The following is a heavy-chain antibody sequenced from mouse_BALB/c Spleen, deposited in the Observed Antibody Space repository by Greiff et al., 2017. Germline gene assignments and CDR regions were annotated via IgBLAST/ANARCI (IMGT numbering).Heavy chain of an antibody. D-gene: IGHD2-10*02. CDR3: ARMYGNYGFAY. Sequence: VKLQESGPGLVAPSQSLSITCTVSGFSLTSYGVHWVRQPPGKGLEWLGVIWAGGSTNYNSALMSRLSISKDNSKSQVFLKMNSLQTDDTAMYYCARMYGNYGFAYWGQGTLVTVSA. CDR1: GFSLTSYG. V-gene: IGHV2-9*02. J-gene: IGHJ3*01. CDR2: IWAGGST.